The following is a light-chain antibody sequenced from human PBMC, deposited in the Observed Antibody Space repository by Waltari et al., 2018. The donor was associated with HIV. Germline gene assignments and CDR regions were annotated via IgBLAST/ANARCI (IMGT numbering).Light chain of an antibody. CDR3: SSYTATTAIL. V-gene: IGLV2-14*01. CDR2: EVT. J-gene: IGLJ3*02. CDR1: NSDVGGYGY. Sequence: QSVLTQPASVSGSPGQSITISCTGTNSDVGGYGYVSWYQQHPGKAPKLLIYEVTHRPSGISSRLSGSKSGNTASMTISGLQAEDEADYYCSSYTATTAILFGGGTKVTVL.